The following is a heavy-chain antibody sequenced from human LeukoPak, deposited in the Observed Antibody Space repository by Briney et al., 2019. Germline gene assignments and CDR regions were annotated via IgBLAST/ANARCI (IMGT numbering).Heavy chain of an antibody. Sequence: GGSLRLSCAASGFTFSSYEMNWVRQAPGKGLEWCSYISRSGSIIYYADSVKGRFTISRDNSKNTLYLQMNSLRAEDTAVYYCAKDGKAAGLRYYFDYWGQGTLVTVSS. J-gene: IGHJ4*02. CDR3: AKDGKAAGLRYYFDY. CDR1: GFTFSSYE. D-gene: IGHD6-13*01. V-gene: IGHV3-48*03. CDR2: ISRSGSII.